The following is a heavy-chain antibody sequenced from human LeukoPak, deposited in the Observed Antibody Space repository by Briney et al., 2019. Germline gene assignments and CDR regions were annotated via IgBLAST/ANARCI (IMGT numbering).Heavy chain of an antibody. V-gene: IGHV4-59*01. J-gene: IGHJ6*02. Sequence: SETLSLTCTVSGGSISSYYWSWIRQPPGKGLEWIGYIYYSGSTNYNPSLKSRVTISVDTSKNQFSLKLSSVTAADTAVYYCARANDGWFGDDYYYGMDVWGQGTTVTVSS. D-gene: IGHD3-10*01. CDR3: ARANDGWFGDDYYYGMDV. CDR2: IYYSGST. CDR1: GGSISSYY.